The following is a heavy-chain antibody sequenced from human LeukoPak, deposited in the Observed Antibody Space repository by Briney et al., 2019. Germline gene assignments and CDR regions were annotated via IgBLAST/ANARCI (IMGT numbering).Heavy chain of an antibody. J-gene: IGHJ4*02. CDR1: GFTFSSYA. Sequence: PGGSLRLSCAASGFTFSSYAMHWVRQAPGKGLERVALVSYDGSSKYYADSVKGRFTISRDNSKNTQYLEMNSLRAEDTAVYYCARDRVGATLDYWGQGTLVTVSS. CDR3: ARDRVGATLDY. CDR2: VSYDGSSK. V-gene: IGHV3-30-3*01. D-gene: IGHD1-26*01.